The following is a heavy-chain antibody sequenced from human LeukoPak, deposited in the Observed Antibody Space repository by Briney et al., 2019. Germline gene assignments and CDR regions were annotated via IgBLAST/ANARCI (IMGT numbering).Heavy chain of an antibody. CDR1: GGTFSSYA. CDR3: ARGHGYCSGGSCSNWFDP. CDR2: IIPIFGTA. Sequence: GASVKVSCKASGGTFSSYAISWVRQAPGQGLEWMGGIIPIFGTANYAQKFQGRVTITADESTSTAYMELSSLRSEDTAVYYCARGHGYCSGGSCSNWFDPWGQGTLVTVSS. J-gene: IGHJ5*02. V-gene: IGHV1-69*13. D-gene: IGHD2-15*01.